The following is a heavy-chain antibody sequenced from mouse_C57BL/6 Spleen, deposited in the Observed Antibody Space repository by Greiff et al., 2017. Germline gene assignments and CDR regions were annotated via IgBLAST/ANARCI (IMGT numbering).Heavy chain of an antibody. Sequence: EVKLVESGGGLVKPGGSLKLSCAASGFTFSSYAMSWVRQTPEKRLEWVATISDGGSYTYYPDNVKGRFTISRDNAKNNLYLQMSHLKSEDTAMYYCARDWDSTWYFDVWGTGTTGTVSS. CDR1: GFTFSSYA. J-gene: IGHJ1*03. CDR3: ARDWDSTWYFDV. V-gene: IGHV5-4*01. D-gene: IGHD4-1*01. CDR2: ISDGGSYT.